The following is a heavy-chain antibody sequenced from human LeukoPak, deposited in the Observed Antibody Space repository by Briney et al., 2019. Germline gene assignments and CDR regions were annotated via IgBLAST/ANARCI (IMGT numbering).Heavy chain of an antibody. V-gene: IGHV5-10-1*01. CDR3: ARRYYDSSGYTAFDY. D-gene: IGHD3-22*01. Sequence: GESLRISCKGSGYSFTSYWISWVRQMPGKGLEWMGRIDPSDSYTNYSPSSQGHVTISADKSISTAYLQWSSLKASDTAMYYCARRYYDSSGYTAFDYWGQGTLVTVSS. CDR2: IDPSDSYT. CDR1: GYSFTSYW. J-gene: IGHJ4*02.